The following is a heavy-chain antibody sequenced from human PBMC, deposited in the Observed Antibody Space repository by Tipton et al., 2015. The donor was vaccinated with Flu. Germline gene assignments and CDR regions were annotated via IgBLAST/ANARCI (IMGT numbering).Heavy chain of an antibody. J-gene: IGHJ4*02. V-gene: IGHV4-34*01. CDR3: ARELAY. D-gene: IGHD4-23*01. Sequence: TLSLTCAVYGGSFSGYYWSWIRQPPGKGLEWIGDVTHTGSTNYNPSLKSQVTISVDTSKNQFSLKLSSVTAADTGVYYCARELAYWGQGMLVTVSS. CDR1: GGSFSGYY. CDR2: VTHTGST.